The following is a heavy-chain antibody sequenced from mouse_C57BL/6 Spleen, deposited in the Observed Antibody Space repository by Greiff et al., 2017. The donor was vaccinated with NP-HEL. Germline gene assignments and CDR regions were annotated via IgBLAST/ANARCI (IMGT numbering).Heavy chain of an antibody. Sequence: EVQLQQSGPGLVKPSQSLSLTCSVTGYSITSGYYWNWIRQFPGNKLEWMCYISYDGSNNYNPSLKNRISITRDTSKNQFSLKLNSVTTEDTATYYCAYGNYWYFDVWGTGTTVTVSS. CDR1: GYSITSGYY. CDR3: AYGNYWYFDV. D-gene: IGHD2-1*01. J-gene: IGHJ1*03. V-gene: IGHV3-6*01. CDR2: ISYDGSN.